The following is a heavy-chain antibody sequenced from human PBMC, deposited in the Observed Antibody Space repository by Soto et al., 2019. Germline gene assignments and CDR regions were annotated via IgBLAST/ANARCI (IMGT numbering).Heavy chain of an antibody. J-gene: IGHJ5*02. CDR2: ISTTSSPI. Sequence: EVHLVESGGGLVQPGGSLRLSCAASGFTFSSYSMNWVRQAPGKGLEWVSYISTTSSPIYYADSVRGRFTISRDDAKNSLYLQLNSLRDEDTAVYYCARDVFPGIAVAGTWFDPWGQGVPVTVSP. D-gene: IGHD6-19*01. V-gene: IGHV3-48*02. CDR3: ARDVFPGIAVAGTWFDP. CDR1: GFTFSSYS.